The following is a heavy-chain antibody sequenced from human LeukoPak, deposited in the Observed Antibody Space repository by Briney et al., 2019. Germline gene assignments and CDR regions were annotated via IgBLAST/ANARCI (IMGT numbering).Heavy chain of an antibody. D-gene: IGHD2-15*01. V-gene: IGHV3-30-3*01. CDR3: ARDPPHSPFDS. CDR2: ISYDGSNK. Sequence: GRSLRLSCAASGFTFSSYAMHWVRQAPGKGLEWVAVISYDGSNKYYADSVKGRFTISRDNSENTLFLQMNSLRADDTAVYYCARDPPHSPFDSWGQGTLVTVSS. J-gene: IGHJ4*02. CDR1: GFTFSSYA.